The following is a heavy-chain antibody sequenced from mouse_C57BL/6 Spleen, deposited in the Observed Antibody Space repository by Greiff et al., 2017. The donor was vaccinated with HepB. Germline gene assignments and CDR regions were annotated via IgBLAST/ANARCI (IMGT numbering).Heavy chain of an antibody. CDR2: INPNSGST. D-gene: IGHD2-5*01. J-gene: IGHJ3*01. CDR1: GYTFTSYW. Sequence: VQLQQSGAELVKPGASVKLSCKASGYTFTSYWMHWVKQRPGQGLEWIGMINPNSGSTNYNEKFKSKATLTVDKSSSTAYMQLSSLTSEDSAVYYCARGSNYWFAYWGQGTLVTVSA. CDR3: ARGSNYWFAY. V-gene: IGHV1-64*01.